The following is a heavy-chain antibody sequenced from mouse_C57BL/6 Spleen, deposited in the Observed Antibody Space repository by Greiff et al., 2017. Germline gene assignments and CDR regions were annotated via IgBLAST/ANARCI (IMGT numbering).Heavy chain of an antibody. CDR1: GYAFSSSW. CDR2: IYPGDGDT. CDR3: ASGSYAMYY. D-gene: IGHD1-2*01. J-gene: IGHJ4*01. V-gene: IGHV1-82*01. Sequence: VQLQQSGPELVKPGVSVKISCKASGYAFSSSWMNWVKQRPGKGLEWIGRIYPGDGDTNYNGKFKGKATLTADKSSSTAYMQLSSLTSEDSAVYFCASGSYAMYYWGQGTSVTVSS.